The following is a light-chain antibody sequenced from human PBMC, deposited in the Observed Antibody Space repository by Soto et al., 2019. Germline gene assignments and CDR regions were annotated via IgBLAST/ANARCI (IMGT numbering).Light chain of an antibody. CDR1: QSVSSK. CDR2: DAS. CDR3: QQYGSSFAT. J-gene: IGKJ1*01. Sequence: EILLTQSPGTLSLSPGERATLSCRASQSVSSKLAWYRQTPGQAPRLLIYDASTRATDIPDRFSGSGSGTDFALTLSRLEPADFAVYYCQQYGSSFATFGPGTQVEVK. V-gene: IGKV3-20*01.